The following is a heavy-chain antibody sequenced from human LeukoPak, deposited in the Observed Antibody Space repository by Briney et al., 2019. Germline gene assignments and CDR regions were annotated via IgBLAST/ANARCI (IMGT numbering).Heavy chain of an antibody. CDR3: ARTTGHFDY. CDR1: GDTVSSNSSA. CDR2: TYHRSKWYS. V-gene: IGHV6-1*01. D-gene: IGHD2-8*02. Sequence: SQTLSLNSAISGDTVSSNSSAWNWIRQSPSRGLEWLGRTYHRSKWYSESAVSLKGRITINPDTSKNQFSLQLNSVAPEDTAVYYCARTTGHFDYWGQGTLVTVSS. J-gene: IGHJ4*02.